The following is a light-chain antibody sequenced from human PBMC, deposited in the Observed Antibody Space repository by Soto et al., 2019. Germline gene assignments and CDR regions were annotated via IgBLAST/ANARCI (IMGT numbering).Light chain of an antibody. CDR1: SSDVGGHNY. Sequence: QSVLTQPASVSGSPGQSITISCTGTSSDVGGHNYVSWHQQHPGKAPKLMIYEVSNRPSGVSNRFSGSKSGNTASLTISGLQAEEEADYYCSSYTSSSTYVFGTGTKVTVL. V-gene: IGLV2-14*01. J-gene: IGLJ1*01. CDR3: SSYTSSSTYV. CDR2: EVS.